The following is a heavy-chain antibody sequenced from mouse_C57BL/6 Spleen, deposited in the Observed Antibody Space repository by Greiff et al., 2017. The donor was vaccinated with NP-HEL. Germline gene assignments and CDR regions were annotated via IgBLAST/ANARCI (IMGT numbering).Heavy chain of an antibody. CDR3: ARIPLYDGYSYFDY. CDR1: GYTFTSYW. CDR2: IHPNSGST. Sequence: VQLQQSGAELVKPGASVKLSCKASGYTFTSYWMHWVKQRPGQGLKWIGMIHPNSGSTNYNEKFKSKATLTVDKSSSTAYMQLSSLTSEDSAVYYCARIPLYDGYSYFDYWGQGTTLTVSS. V-gene: IGHV1-64*01. J-gene: IGHJ2*01. D-gene: IGHD2-3*01.